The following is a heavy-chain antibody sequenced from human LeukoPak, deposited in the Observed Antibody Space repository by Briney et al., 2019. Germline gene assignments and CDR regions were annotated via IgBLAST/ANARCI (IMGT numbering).Heavy chain of an antibody. D-gene: IGHD4-17*01. V-gene: IGHV5-51*01. J-gene: IGHJ4*02. CDR3: ASSAYGDYRTIFDY. CDR1: GYSFTSYW. Sequence: GESLKISCKGSGYSFTSYWIGWVRQMPGEGLEWVGIIYPGDSDTRYSPSFQGQVTISADKSISTAYLQWGSLKASDTAMYYCASSAYGDYRTIFDYWGQGTLVTVSS. CDR2: IYPGDSDT.